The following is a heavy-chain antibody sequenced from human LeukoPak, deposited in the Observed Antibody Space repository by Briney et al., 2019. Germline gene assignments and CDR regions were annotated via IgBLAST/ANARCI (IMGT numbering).Heavy chain of an antibody. CDR3: TSVADYYDSSGYLDY. D-gene: IGHD3-22*01. V-gene: IGHV1-69*04. CDR2: IIPILGIA. J-gene: IGHJ4*02. CDR1: GGTFSSYA. Sequence: SVKVSCKASGGTFSSYAISWVRQAPGQGLEWKGRIIPILGIANYAQKFQGRVTITADKSTSTAYMELSSLRSEDTAVYYCTSVADYYDSSGYLDYWGQGTLVTVSS.